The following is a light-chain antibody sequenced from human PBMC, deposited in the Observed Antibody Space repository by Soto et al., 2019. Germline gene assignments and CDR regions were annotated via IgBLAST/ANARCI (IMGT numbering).Light chain of an antibody. CDR3: QQYKAYPYT. Sequence: DIQLTQSPSSLSASVGDRVTITCRASQDISNELTWFQQKPGKAPKSLIYDASSLQSGAPSKFSGSGSGTDFTLTISSLQPEDFATYYCQQYKAYPYTFVPGTKVDIK. V-gene: IGKV1-16*02. CDR2: DAS. J-gene: IGKJ3*01. CDR1: QDISNE.